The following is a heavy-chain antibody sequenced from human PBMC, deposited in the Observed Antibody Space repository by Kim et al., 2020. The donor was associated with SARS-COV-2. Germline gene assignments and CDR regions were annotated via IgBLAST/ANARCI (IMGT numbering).Heavy chain of an antibody. J-gene: IGHJ5*02. CDR3: ARGVGAAAGTHWFDP. D-gene: IGHD6-13*01. CDR1: GGSFSGYY. CDR2: INHSGST. V-gene: IGHV4-34*01. Sequence: SETLSLTCAVYGGSFSGYYWSWLRQPPGKGLEWIGEINHSGSTNYNPSLKSRVTISVDTSKNQFSLKLSSVTAADTAVYYCARGVGAAAGTHWFDPWGQGTLVTVSS.